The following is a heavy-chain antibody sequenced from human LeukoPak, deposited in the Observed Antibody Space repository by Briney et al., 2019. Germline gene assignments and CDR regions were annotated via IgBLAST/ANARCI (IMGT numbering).Heavy chain of an antibody. V-gene: IGHV3-21*01. CDR2: ISSSSSYI. D-gene: IGHD4-17*01. J-gene: IGHJ4*02. Sequence: GGSMRLSSAASGFTFSSYSMNWVRQAPGKGLEWASSISSSSSYIYYAASVKGRFTISRDNAKNPLYLQMNSLRAEDTAVYYCARGTVTTPLGYWGQRTLVTVSS. CDR1: GFTFSSYS. CDR3: ARGTVTTPLGY.